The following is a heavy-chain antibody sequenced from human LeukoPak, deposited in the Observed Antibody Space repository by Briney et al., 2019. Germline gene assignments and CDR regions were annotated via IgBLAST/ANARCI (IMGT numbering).Heavy chain of an antibody. J-gene: IGHJ6*02. D-gene: IGHD3-16*01. CDR2: IYYSGST. V-gene: IGHV4-59*08. Sequence: SETLSLTCTVSGGSISNYYWSWIRQSPGKGLEWIGYIYYSGSTNYNPSLKSRVTISVDTSKNQFSLKLSSVTAADTAVYYCASVSFRGGYYYYGMDVWGQGTTVTVSS. CDR1: GGSISNYY. CDR3: ASVSFRGGYYYYGMDV.